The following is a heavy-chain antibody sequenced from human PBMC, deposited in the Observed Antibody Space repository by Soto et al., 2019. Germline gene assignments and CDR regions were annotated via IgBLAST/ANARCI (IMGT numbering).Heavy chain of an antibody. V-gene: IGHV4-31*01. D-gene: IGHD1-26*01. CDR3: ARDSAATTRFDP. CDR2: IYYSGST. J-gene: IGHJ5*02. Sequence: VQLQESGPGLVKPSQTLSLTCTVSGGSISSGGYYWSWIRQHPGKGLEWIGYIYYSGSTYYNPSLKSLVTISVDTSKNQFSLKLSSVTAADTAVYYCARDSAATTRFDPWGQGTLVTVSS. CDR1: GGSISSGGYY.